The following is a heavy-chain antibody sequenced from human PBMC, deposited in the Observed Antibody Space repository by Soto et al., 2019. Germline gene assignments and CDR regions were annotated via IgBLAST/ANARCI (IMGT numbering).Heavy chain of an antibody. J-gene: IGHJ4*02. CDR3: ARKAVPDF. CDR2: ITYDATNE. D-gene: IGHD6-19*01. V-gene: IGHV3-30-3*01. CDR1: GFSFSKYA. Sequence: GGSLRLSCAASGFSFSKYAMHWVRQAPGKGLEWVAVITYDATNEYYADSVKGRFTISRDNSDNTLSLHMSSLRLADTAVYYCARKAVPDFWGQGTLVTVSS.